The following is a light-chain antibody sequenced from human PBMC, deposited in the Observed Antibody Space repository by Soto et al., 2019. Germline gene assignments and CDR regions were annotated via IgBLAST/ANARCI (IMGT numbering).Light chain of an antibody. J-gene: IGKJ1*01. CDR1: QSVSRN. CDR3: QQYNNWPPWT. CDR2: DAS. Sequence: EIVMTQSPGTLSVSPGERATLSCRTSQSVSRNLAWYQKKAGQAPRLLIYDASTRATGIPARFSGSGSGTEFTLTISSLQSEDFAIYYCQQYNNWPPWTFGQETKVEVK. V-gene: IGKV3-15*01.